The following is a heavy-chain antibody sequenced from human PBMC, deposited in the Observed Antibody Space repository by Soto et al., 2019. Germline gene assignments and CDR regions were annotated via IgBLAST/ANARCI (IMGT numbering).Heavy chain of an antibody. V-gene: IGHV1-69*06. J-gene: IGHJ4*02. CDR3: ASKAACGGACYAFDS. Sequence: QVYLVQSGAEVKKPGSSVKISCKASGGIFSSNTINWVRQAAGQGLEWMGGIIPLFGTANYAEKCQGRVTITAEKSTKTEYMALTSLRSEDTAVYYCASKAACGGACYAFDSWGQGTLVTVSS. CDR2: IIPLFGTA. CDR1: GGIFSSNT. D-gene: IGHD2-21*02.